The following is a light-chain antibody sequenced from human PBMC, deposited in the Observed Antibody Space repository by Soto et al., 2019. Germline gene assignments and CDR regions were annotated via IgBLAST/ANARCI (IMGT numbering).Light chain of an antibody. CDR1: QDISTH. CDR2: DVS. J-gene: IGKJ4*01. CDR3: QQFDSLPLT. V-gene: IGKV1-33*01. Sequence: DIQMTQSPSSLSASVGDRVTITCQASQDISTHLTWFQQKPGKAPKLLIYDVSILETGVPSRFSGSGSGTHFTFSISSLQPEDIATYYCQQFDSLPLTVGGGTRVEIK.